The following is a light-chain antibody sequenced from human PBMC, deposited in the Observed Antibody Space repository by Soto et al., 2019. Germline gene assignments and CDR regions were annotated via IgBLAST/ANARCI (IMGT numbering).Light chain of an antibody. V-gene: IGLV2-18*02. CDR3: ISFTTSSTYV. CDR1: SSDVGSNNR. Sequence: QSALTQPPSVSGSPGQSVAISCSGSSSDVGSNNRVSWYQQSPGTAPKLMIYDVTNRPSGVPDRFSGSKSGNTASLTISGLQAEDEADYYCISFTTSSTYVFGTGTKVTVL. CDR2: DVT. J-gene: IGLJ1*01.